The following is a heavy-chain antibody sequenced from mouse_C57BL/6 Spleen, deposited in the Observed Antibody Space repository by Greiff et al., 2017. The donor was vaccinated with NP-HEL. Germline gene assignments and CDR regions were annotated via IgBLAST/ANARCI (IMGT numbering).Heavy chain of an antibody. J-gene: IGHJ3*01. CDR3: AREGGNDEFAY. D-gene: IGHD2-2*01. Sequence: VQLQQSGAELVRPGSSVKLSCKASGYTFTSYWMHWVKQRPIQGLEWIGNIDPSDSDTHYNQKFKDKATLTVDKSSSTAYMQLSSLTSEDSAVYYCAREGGNDEFAYWGQGTLVTVSA. CDR2: IDPSDSDT. CDR1: GYTFTSYW. V-gene: IGHV1-52*01.